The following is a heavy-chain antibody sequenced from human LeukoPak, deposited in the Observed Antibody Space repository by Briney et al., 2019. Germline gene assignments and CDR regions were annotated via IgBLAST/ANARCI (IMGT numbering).Heavy chain of an antibody. CDR2: IYGSGST. CDR3: ARGRYPGLRATGDFDY. J-gene: IGHJ4*02. V-gene: IGHV4-4*07. Sequence: SQTLSLTCTVSGGSIRSYWSWIRQPAGKGLEWIGRIYGSGSTDYNPSLKSRVTMSIDTSKNQFSLNLISVTAADTAVYYCARGRYPGLRATGDFDYWGQGTLVTVSS. CDR1: GGSIRSY. D-gene: IGHD1-26*01.